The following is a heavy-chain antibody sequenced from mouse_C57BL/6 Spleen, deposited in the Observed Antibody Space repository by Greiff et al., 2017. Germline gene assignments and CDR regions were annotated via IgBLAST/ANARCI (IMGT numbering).Heavy chain of an antibody. Sequence: QVQLKQSGAELVKPGASVKLSCKASGYTFTSYWMQWVKQRPGQGLEWIGEIDPSDSYTNYNQKFKGKATLTVDTSSSTAYMQLSSLTSEDSAVYYCARSYYSNYGYFDVWGTGTTVTVSS. D-gene: IGHD2-5*01. CDR2: IDPSDSYT. CDR3: ARSYYSNYGYFDV. CDR1: GYTFTSYW. J-gene: IGHJ1*03. V-gene: IGHV1-50*01.